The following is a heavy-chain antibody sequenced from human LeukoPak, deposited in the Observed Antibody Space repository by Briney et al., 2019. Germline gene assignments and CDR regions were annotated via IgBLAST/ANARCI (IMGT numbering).Heavy chain of an antibody. D-gene: IGHD2-2*02. Sequence: GRSLRLSCAASGFTFDDYAMHWVRQAPGKGPEWVSGISWNSGSIGYADSVKGRFTISRDNAKNSLYLQMNSLRAEDTALYYCAKDKYQLLYRSYFDYWGQGTLVTVSS. J-gene: IGHJ4*02. V-gene: IGHV3-9*01. CDR2: ISWNSGSI. CDR3: AKDKYQLLYRSYFDY. CDR1: GFTFDDYA.